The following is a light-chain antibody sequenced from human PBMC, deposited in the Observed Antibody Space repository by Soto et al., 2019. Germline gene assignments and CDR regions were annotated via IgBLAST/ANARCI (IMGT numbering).Light chain of an antibody. Sequence: DIQMTQSPSSVSASVGDRVTITCRASQGVSTWLAWYQQKPGKAPNLLIYTASSLQSGVPSRFSGTGSETDFTLTINRLEPEDFAVYYCQQYENSPITFGQGTRLEIK. CDR3: QQYENSPIT. V-gene: IGKV1-12*01. CDR1: QGVSTW. J-gene: IGKJ5*01. CDR2: TAS.